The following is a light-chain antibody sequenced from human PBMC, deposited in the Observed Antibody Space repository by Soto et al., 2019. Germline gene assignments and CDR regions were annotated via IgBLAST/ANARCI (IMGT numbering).Light chain of an antibody. CDR2: EVT. V-gene: IGLV2-23*02. CDR3: CSYAGSSTYV. J-gene: IGLJ1*01. CDR1: SSDVGSYNL. Sequence: QSVLTQPASVSGSPGQSITISCTGTSSDVGSYNLVSWYQQHPGKAPKLMNYEVTKRPSGVSNRFSGSKSGNAASLTISWLQADDETDYYCCSYAGSSTYVFGTGTKVTVL.